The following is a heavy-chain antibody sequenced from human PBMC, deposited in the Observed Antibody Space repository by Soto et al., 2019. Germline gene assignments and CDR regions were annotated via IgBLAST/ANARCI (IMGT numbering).Heavy chain of an antibody. J-gene: IGHJ3*02. CDR2: ISSSGGTI. D-gene: IGHD1-26*01. V-gene: IGHV3-48*03. CDR1: GFTFSSYE. Sequence: PGGSLRLSCAASGFTFSSYEMNWVRQAPGKGLEWLSYISSSGGTIYHAESVKGRFTISRDNAKNSLYLQMNSLRAEDTALYYCARGPVIVYSGSPEAAFDIWGQWTMVTVSS. CDR3: ARGPVIVYSGSPEAAFDI.